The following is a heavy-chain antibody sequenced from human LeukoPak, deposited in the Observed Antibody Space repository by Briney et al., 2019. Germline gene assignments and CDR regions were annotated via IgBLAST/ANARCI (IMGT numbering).Heavy chain of an antibody. Sequence: SETLSLTCTVSGGSISSSSYYWRWIRQRPGKGLEWIGSIYYSGSTYYNPSLKSRVTISVDTSKNQFSLKLSCVTAADTAVYYCARQIVADNFDCWGQGTLVTVSS. V-gene: IGHV4-39*01. J-gene: IGHJ4*02. D-gene: IGHD5-12*01. CDR2: IYYSGST. CDR3: ARQIVADNFDC. CDR1: GGSISSSSYY.